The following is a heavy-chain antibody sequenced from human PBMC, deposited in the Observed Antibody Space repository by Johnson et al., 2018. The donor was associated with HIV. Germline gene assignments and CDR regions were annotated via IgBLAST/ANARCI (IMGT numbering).Heavy chain of an antibody. V-gene: IGHV3-23*04. J-gene: IGHJ3*02. CDR2: MSGSGGST. CDR1: GFTFTSYT. Sequence: VQLVESGGGLIQPGGSLRLSCAASGFTFTSYTIHWVRQAPGKGLEWVSTMSGSGGSTFYTDSVKGRFSVSRDNFKNTLFMQMNSLRADDTAVYYCAKDGAFDIWGQGTLVTVSS. CDR3: AKDGAFDI.